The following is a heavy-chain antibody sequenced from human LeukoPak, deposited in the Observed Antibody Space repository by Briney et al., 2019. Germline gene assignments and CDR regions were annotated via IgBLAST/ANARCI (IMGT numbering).Heavy chain of an antibody. D-gene: IGHD3-22*01. V-gene: IGHV3-53*01. CDR2: IYGGGDT. Sequence: PGGSLRLSCAASGFTVTDNYMNWVRQSSGKGLEGVSVIYGGGDTNYADSVKGRFIISRDTSKNTVYLQMNSLRVEDTAVYYCAKEYYYDSSASYFDYWGQGTLVTVSS. J-gene: IGHJ4*02. CDR3: AKEYYYDSSASYFDY. CDR1: GFTVTDNY.